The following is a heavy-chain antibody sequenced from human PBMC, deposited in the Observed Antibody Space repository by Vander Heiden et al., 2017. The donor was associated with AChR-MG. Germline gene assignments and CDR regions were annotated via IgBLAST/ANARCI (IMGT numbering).Heavy chain of an antibody. CDR2: ISGSGGST. J-gene: IGHJ6*03. D-gene: IGHD1-1*01. CDR1: GFTFSSYA. CDR3: AKEGWGPVLGYYYYYMDV. V-gene: IGHV3-23*01. Sequence: EVQLLESGGGLVQPGGSLRLSCAASGFTFSSYAMSWVRQAPGKGREWVSAISGSGGSTYYADSVKGRFTISRDNSKNTLYLQMNSLRAEDTAVYYCAKEGWGPVLGYYYYYMDVWGKGTTVTVSS.